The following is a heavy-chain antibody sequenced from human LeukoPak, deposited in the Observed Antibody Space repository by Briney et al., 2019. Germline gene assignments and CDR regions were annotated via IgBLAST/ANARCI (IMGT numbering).Heavy chain of an antibody. J-gene: IGHJ3*02. Sequence: ASETLSLTCSVSGGSLSTYYWGWIRQTPGKGLEWIGYIYYSGSTNYNPSLKSRVTISVDTSKNHFSLKLSSVTAADTAVYYCARGARYSPIWGQGTMATVSS. D-gene: IGHD6-13*01. CDR3: ARGARYSPI. V-gene: IGHV4-59*01. CDR1: GGSLSTYY. CDR2: IYYSGST.